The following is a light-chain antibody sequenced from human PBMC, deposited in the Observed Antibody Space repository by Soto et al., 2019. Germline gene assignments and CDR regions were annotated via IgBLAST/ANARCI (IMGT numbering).Light chain of an antibody. CDR2: AAS. Sequence: AIRMTQSPSSLSASTGDRVTITCRASQGISSYLAWYQQKPGKVPKLLIYAASTLQSGVPSRFSGSGSGTDFTLTINSLQSEDIAVYYCQQYNTWHRTFGQGTKVDIK. J-gene: IGKJ1*01. V-gene: IGKV1-8*01. CDR3: QQYNTWHRT. CDR1: QGISSY.